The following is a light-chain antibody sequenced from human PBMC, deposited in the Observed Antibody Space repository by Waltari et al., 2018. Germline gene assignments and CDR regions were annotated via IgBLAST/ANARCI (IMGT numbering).Light chain of an antibody. CDR1: QGMNSW. CDR3: QQYYTFPPT. J-gene: IGKJ4*01. CDR2: ATS. V-gene: IGKV1D-16*01. Sequence: DIQVTQSPSSLSASVGDTVTITCRASQGMNSWLAWYQQKPGKAPRSLIYATSTLQGGTPSRFSGSGSGTDFTLTIASLQPEDFATYYCQQYYTFPPTFGGGTKVEI.